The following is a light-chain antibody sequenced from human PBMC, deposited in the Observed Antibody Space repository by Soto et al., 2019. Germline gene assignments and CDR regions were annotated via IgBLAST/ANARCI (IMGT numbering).Light chain of an antibody. CDR1: QFISNW. J-gene: IGKJ4*01. V-gene: IGKV1D-16*01. CDR3: QQYNSYPLT. Sequence: DIQITQSPSSLSASVGDRVTITCRASQFISNWLAWYQQKPETAPKSLIFGASTLQSGVPSRFSGSGFGTYFTLTINGLQPEDFATYFCQQYNSYPLTFGGGTKVEI. CDR2: GAS.